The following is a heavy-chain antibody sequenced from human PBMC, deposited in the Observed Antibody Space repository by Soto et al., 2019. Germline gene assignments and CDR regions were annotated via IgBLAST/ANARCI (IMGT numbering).Heavy chain of an antibody. CDR2: IYYSGST. Sequence: SETLSLTCTVSGGSISSSSYYWVWIRQPPGKGLEWIGSIYYSGSTYYNPSLKSRVTISVDTSKNQFSLKLSSVTAADTAVYYCARHKDGYNLPHAFDIWGQGTMVTVSS. J-gene: IGHJ3*02. D-gene: IGHD5-12*01. CDR1: GGSISSSSYY. V-gene: IGHV4-39*01. CDR3: ARHKDGYNLPHAFDI.